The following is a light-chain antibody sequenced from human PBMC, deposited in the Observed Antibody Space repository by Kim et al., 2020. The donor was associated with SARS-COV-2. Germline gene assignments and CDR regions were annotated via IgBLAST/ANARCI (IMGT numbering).Light chain of an antibody. Sequence: LSLTQGERATLSCRASQSVSSYLAWYQQKPGQAPRLLIDDASTRATGIPARFSGSGSGTDFTLTISSLEPEDFAVYYCQQRSNWPTFGQGGKLEI. CDR3: QQRSNWPT. CDR2: DAS. V-gene: IGKV3-11*01. J-gene: IGKJ2*01. CDR1: QSVSSY.